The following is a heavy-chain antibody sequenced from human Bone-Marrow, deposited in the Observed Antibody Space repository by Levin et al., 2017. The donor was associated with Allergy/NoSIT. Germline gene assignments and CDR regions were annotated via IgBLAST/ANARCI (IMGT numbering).Heavy chain of an antibody. V-gene: IGHV4-30-4*01. J-gene: IGHJ4*02. CDR1: GASISSTDYY. D-gene: IGHD3-22*01. CDR2: IYSSGSS. CDR3: ATMSRYYYKTSGTYRVFDY. Sequence: SQTLSLTCTVSGASISSTDYYWSWIRQPPGEGLEWIGYIYSSGSSFYNPSLNSRVSISVGPSRNQFALTLTSVSAADTAVYYWATMSRYYYKTSGTYRVFDYWGQGALVTVSS.